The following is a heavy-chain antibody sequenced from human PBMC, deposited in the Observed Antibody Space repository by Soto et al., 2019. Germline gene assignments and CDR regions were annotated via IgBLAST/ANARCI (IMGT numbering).Heavy chain of an antibody. CDR1: GGSISSGDYY. CDR3: SRSAVGSSSDYCLDS. J-gene: IGHJ5*01. CDR2: IYYSGNT. D-gene: IGHD5-12*01. Sequence: SETLSLTGTVSGGSISSGDYYWSWIRQPPGKGLEWIGYIYYSGNTNYNPSLKSRVIISVDTSKNQFSLTLTSVTAADTAVDYYSRSAVGSSSDYCLDSWGQGALVTVSS. V-gene: IGHV4-61*08.